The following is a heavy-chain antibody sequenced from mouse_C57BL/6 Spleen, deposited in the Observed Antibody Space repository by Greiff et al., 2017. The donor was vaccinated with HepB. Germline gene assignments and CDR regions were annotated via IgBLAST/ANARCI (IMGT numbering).Heavy chain of an antibody. J-gene: IGHJ3*01. D-gene: IGHD3-2*02. CDR3: ARSRQLRLQESFAY. CDR2: IHPNSGST. V-gene: IGHV1-64*01. CDR1: GYTFTSYW. Sequence: VQLQQPGAELVKPGASVKLSCKASGYTFTSYWMHWVKQRPGQGLEWIGMIHPNSGSTNYNEKFKSKATLTVDKSSSTAYMQLSSLTSEDSAVYYCARSRQLRLQESFAYWGQGTLVTVSA.